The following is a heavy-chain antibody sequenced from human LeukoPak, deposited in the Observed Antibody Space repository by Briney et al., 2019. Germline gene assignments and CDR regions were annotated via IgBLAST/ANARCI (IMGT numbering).Heavy chain of an antibody. Sequence: GGSLRLYCSASGFTFSSYGMHWVRQAPGKGLDWVAVIWLDGSKKYYAASVKGRFTISRDNSKNTLSLQMNSRRVEATAAYYCARDRTSTSPTPLYYYYGMDVWGQGTTVTVSS. CDR3: ARDRTSTSPTPLYYYYGMDV. CDR1: GFTFSSYG. J-gene: IGHJ6*02. D-gene: IGHD6-6*01. V-gene: IGHV3-33*01. CDR2: IWLDGSKK.